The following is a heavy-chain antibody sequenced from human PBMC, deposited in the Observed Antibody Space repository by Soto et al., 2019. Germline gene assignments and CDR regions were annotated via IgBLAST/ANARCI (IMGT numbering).Heavy chain of an antibody. Sequence: QVQLQESGPGLVKPSGTLSLTCAVSGGSIISDNWWSWVRQPPGKGLEWIGEISHFGSGNYNPSLKSRLTMSVDRSGNQFSLNLNSVTAADTAVYFCARGTRRGLNFGLRDFDLWGRGTLVTVSS. J-gene: IGHJ2*01. D-gene: IGHD3-10*01. CDR1: GGSIISDNW. CDR3: ARGTRRGLNFGLRDFDL. CDR2: ISHFGSG. V-gene: IGHV4-4*02.